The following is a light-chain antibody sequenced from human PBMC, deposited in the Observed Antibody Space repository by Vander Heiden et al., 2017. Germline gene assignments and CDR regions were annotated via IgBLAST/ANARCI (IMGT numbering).Light chain of an antibody. Sequence: DIQMTASPSSLSGSGGDRVNITCRASQGISSYLNWYQQKPGKAPKLLIYAASSLQSGVPSRFSGSGSGTDFTLTISSLQPEDFATYYCQQSYSKNTFGGGTKVEIK. CDR1: QGISSY. J-gene: IGKJ4*01. CDR3: QQSYSKNT. V-gene: IGKV1-39*01. CDR2: AAS.